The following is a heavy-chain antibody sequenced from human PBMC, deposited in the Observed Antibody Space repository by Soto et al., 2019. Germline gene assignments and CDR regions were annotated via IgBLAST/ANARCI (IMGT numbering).Heavy chain of an antibody. CDR2: ISSSGSTI. Sequence: PGGSLSLSCAASGFTFSDYYMSWIRQDPGKGLEWVSYISSSGSTIYYADSVKGRFTVSRDNAKNSLYLQMNSLRAEDTAVYYCARDMASEMATISPWGQGTLVTVSS. D-gene: IGHD5-12*01. J-gene: IGHJ5*02. CDR3: ARDMASEMATISP. CDR1: GFTFSDYY. V-gene: IGHV3-11*01.